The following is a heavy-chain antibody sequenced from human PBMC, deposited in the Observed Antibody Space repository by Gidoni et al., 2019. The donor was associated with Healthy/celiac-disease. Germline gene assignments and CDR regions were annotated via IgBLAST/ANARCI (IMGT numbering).Heavy chain of an antibody. V-gene: IGHV4-39*01. CDR2: IYYSGST. D-gene: IGHD1-26*01. CDR3: ATSGSYYFLDY. CDR1: GGSISSSSYY. Sequence: QLQLQESGPGLVTPSETLSLTCTVSGGSISSSSYYWGWIRQPPGKGLEWIGSIYYSGSTYYNPSLKSRVTISVDTSKNQFSLKLSSVTAADTAVYYCATSGSYYFLDYWGQGTLVTVSS. J-gene: IGHJ4*02.